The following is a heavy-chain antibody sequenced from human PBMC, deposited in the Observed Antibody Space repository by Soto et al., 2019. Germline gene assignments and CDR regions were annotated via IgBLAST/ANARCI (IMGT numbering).Heavy chain of an antibody. Sequence: GGSLRLSCAASGFTFSSYSMNWVRQAPGKGLEWVSSIRSSSSYIYYADSVKGRFTISRDNAKNSLYLQMNSLRAEDTAVYYSARVSLAIAVAGTWSDYWGRGTLVTGSS. CDR2: IRSSSSYI. CDR3: ARVSLAIAVAGTWSDY. J-gene: IGHJ4*02. D-gene: IGHD6-19*01. CDR1: GFTFSSYS. V-gene: IGHV3-21*01.